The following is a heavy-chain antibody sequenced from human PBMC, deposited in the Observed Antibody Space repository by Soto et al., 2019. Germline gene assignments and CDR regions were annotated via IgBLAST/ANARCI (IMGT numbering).Heavy chain of an antibody. J-gene: IGHJ5*02. Sequence: GGSLRLSCVASGFTFSSCWMSWVRQAPGKGLEWVANIKQDGSVRYYVDSVKGRFTISRDNAMNSLYLQMNSLRVEDTAMYYCARGFSSTPNWFDPWGQGTLVTVSS. D-gene: IGHD6-19*01. CDR3: ARGFSSTPNWFDP. CDR2: IKQDGSVR. CDR1: GFTFSSCW. V-gene: IGHV3-7*03.